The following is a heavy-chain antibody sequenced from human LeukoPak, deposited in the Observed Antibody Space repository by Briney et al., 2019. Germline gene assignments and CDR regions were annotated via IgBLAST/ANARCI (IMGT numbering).Heavy chain of an antibody. D-gene: IGHD2-2*02. CDR3: AREIRGYCSSTSCYTWFDP. J-gene: IGHJ5*02. CDR1: GGSVSSGSYY. CDR2: IYYSGST. Sequence: PSETLSLTCTVSGGSVSSGSYYWSWIRQPPGKGLEWIGYIYYSGSTNYNPSLKSRVTISVDTSKNQFSLKLSSVTAADTAVYYCAREIRGYCSSTSCYTWFDPWGQGTLVTVSS. V-gene: IGHV4-61*01.